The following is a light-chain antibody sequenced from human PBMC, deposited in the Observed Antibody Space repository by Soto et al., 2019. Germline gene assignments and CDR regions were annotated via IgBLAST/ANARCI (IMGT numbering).Light chain of an antibody. J-gene: IGKJ5*01. CDR2: YES. Sequence: KHSAATLSSSQGESATLSCRASQSVXSYFAWYQQKPGQAPRLLIXYESYRGTGIPARFSGSGSGRDFTITISSLKPEEFAFYYCRQRSNWPPSPFGQGTRLEI. V-gene: IGKV3-11*02. CDR3: RQRSNWPPSP. CDR1: QSVXSY.